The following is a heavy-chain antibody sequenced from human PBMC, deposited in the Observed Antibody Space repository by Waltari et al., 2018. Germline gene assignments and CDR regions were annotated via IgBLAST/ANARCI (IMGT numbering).Heavy chain of an antibody. V-gene: IGHV3-74*01. D-gene: IGHD3-22*01. CDR1: GFTFRSHW. CDR2: INRDGSAT. J-gene: IGHJ4*02. Sequence: EVQLVESGGGLVQPGGSLRLSCVVSGFTFRSHWMHLVRQVPGKGLVWVSRINRDGSATSYADSVKGRFTISRDNAKSTLYLQMNNLRDEDTAVYYCARPLYYSDSSGYYPTYYFDSWGQGTLVTVSS. CDR3: ARPLYYSDSSGYYPTYYFDS.